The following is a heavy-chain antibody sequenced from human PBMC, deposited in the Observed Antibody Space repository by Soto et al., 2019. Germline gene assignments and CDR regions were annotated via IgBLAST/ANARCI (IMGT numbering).Heavy chain of an antibody. CDR3: ATDLPIYYYGSGSYFDY. V-gene: IGHV1-24*01. Sequence: ASVKVSCKVSGYTLTELSMHWVRQAPGKGLEWMGGFDPEDGETIYAQKFQGRVAMTEDTSTDTAYMELSSLRSEDTAVYYCATDLPIYYYGSGSYFDYWGQGTLVTVPS. J-gene: IGHJ4*02. CDR1: GYTLTELS. CDR2: FDPEDGET. D-gene: IGHD3-10*01.